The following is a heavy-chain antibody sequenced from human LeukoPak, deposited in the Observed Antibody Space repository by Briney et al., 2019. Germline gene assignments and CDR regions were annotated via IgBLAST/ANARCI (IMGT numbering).Heavy chain of an antibody. Sequence: GGSLRLSCTASGFTFGDYAMSWFRQAPGKGLEWVGFIRSKAYGGTTEYAASVKGRFTISRDDSKSIAYLQMNSLKTEDTAVYYCTRDDSMARYDYWGQGTLVTVSS. CDR1: GFTFGDYA. CDR2: IRSKAYGGTT. D-gene: IGHD2/OR15-2a*01. CDR3: TRDDSMARYDY. J-gene: IGHJ4*02. V-gene: IGHV3-49*03.